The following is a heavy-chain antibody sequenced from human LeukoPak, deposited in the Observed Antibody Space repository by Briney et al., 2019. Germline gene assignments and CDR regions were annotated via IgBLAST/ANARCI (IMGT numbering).Heavy chain of an antibody. J-gene: IGHJ5*02. CDR3: ARDSGSTTMHNDCFDP. D-gene: IGHD1-26*01. Sequence: SETLSLTCTVSGGSISSYYWSWTRQPPGKGLEWIGYIYYSGSTNYNPSLKSRVTISVDTSKNKFSLKLSSVTAADTAVYYCARDSGSTTMHNDCFDPWGQGTLVTVSS. CDR2: IYYSGST. V-gene: IGHV4-59*01. CDR1: GGSISSYY.